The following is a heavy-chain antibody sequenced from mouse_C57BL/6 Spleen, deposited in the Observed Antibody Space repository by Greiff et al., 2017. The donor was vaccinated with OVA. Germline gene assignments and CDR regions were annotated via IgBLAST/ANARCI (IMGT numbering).Heavy chain of an antibody. Sequence: VQLQQSGAELVRPGTSVKVSCKASGYAFTNYLIEWVKQRPGQGLEWIGVINPGSGGTNYNEKFKGKATLTADKSSSTAYMQLSSLTSEDSAVYFCARRTGKGDAMDYWGQGTSVTVSS. CDR3: ARRTGKGDAMDY. CDR1: GYAFTNYL. V-gene: IGHV1-54*01. J-gene: IGHJ4*01. D-gene: IGHD4-1*01. CDR2: INPGSGGT.